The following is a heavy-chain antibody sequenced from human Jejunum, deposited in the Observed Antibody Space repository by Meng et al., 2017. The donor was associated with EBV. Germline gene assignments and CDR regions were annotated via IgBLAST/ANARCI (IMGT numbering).Heavy chain of an antibody. CDR2: IRGGGAPT. J-gene: IGHJ4*02. CDR1: GFTFSIYA. CDR3: ATMEWELPSY. V-gene: IGHV3-23*01. D-gene: IGHD1-26*01. Sequence: EVQLLESGGGLVQPGGSLSFSCAASSAASGFTFSIYAISWVRQPPGKGLEWVSAIRGGGAPTYYADSVKGRFTVSRDNSKNMVYLQMNSLRPEDTAAYYCATMEWELPSYWGQGTLVTVSS.